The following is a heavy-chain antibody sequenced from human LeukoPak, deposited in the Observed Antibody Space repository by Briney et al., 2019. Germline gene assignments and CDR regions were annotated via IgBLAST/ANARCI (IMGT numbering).Heavy chain of an antibody. V-gene: IGHV3-33*01. D-gene: IGHD3-22*01. J-gene: IGHJ4*02. Sequence: PGRSLGLSCAASGFTFSSYGMHWVRQAPGKGLEWVAVIWYDGSNKYYADSVKGRFTISRDNSKNTLYLQMNSLRAEDTAVYYCARDPTCYDSSGYYPSYFDYWGQGTLVTVSS. CDR2: IWYDGSNK. CDR3: ARDPTCYDSSGYYPSYFDY. CDR1: GFTFSSYG.